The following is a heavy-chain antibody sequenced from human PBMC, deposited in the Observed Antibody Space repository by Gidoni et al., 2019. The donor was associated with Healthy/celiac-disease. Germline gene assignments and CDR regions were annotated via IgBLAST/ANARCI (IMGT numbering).Heavy chain of an antibody. CDR3: ARGGRIVVVPAAMQQYYYYYMDV. V-gene: IGHV4-34*01. J-gene: IGHJ6*03. Sequence: QVQLQQWGAGLLKPSETLSLTCAVYGGSFSGYYWSWIRQPPGQGLEWIGEINHSGSTNYNPSLKSRVTISVDTSKYQFSLKLSSVTAADTAVYYCARGGRIVVVPAAMQQYYYYYMDVWGKGTTVTVSS. CDR1: GGSFSGYY. D-gene: IGHD2-2*01. CDR2: INHSGST.